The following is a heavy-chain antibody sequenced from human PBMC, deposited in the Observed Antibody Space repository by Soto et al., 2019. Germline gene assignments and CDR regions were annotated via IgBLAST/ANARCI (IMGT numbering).Heavy chain of an antibody. CDR1: GFPFSSYV. D-gene: IGHD2-15*01. Sequence: GGSLRLSCAASGFPFSSYVMSWVRQAPVKGLEWVSAISGSGSNTYYADSVKGRFTISRDNSKNTLYLQMNSLTAEDTAVYYCAKSPSATTYWYFDLWGRGTLVTVSS. CDR2: ISGSGSNT. V-gene: IGHV3-23*01. J-gene: IGHJ2*01. CDR3: AKSPSATTYWYFDL.